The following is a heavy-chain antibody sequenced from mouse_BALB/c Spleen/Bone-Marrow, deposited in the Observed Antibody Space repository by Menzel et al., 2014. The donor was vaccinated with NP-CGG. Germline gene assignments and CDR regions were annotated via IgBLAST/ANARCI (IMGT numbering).Heavy chain of an antibody. J-gene: IGHJ2*01. CDR3: ARTSNYVDLDY. D-gene: IGHD2-5*01. CDR2: IWSGGGS. Sequence: QVQLQQSGPGLVQPSQSLSITCTVSGFSLTSYGVHWVRQSPGKGLEWLGAIWSGGGSDYNAAFISRLSITKDNSKSQVFFKMFSLQVDDTAIYYCARTSNYVDLDYWGQGTTLTVSS. V-gene: IGHV2-4-1*01. CDR1: GFSLTSYG.